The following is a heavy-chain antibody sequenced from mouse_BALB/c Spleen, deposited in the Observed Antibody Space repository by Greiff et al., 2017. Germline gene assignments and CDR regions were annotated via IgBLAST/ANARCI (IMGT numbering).Heavy chain of an antibody. Sequence: QVQLQQPGAELVKPGASVKLSCKASGYTFTSYWMHWVKQRPGQGLEWIGEINPSNGRTNYNEKFKSKATLTVDKSSSTAYMQLSSLTSEDSAVYYCARNGDRYDTHYFNYWGQGTTLTVSS. CDR1: GYTFTSYW. D-gene: IGHD2-14*01. V-gene: IGHV1S81*02. J-gene: IGHJ2*01. CDR3: ARNGDRYDTHYFNY. CDR2: INPSNGRT.